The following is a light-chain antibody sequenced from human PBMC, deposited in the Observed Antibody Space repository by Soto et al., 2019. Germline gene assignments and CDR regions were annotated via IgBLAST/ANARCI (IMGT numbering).Light chain of an antibody. J-gene: IGLJ1*01. V-gene: IGLV1-44*01. Sequence: QSVLTQPPSASGTPGQRVTISCSGSTXNIGSHPVNWFQHLPGTAPKLLIITNNQRPSGVPDRFSGYKSGTSASLVISGLQSEDEADYYCATWDDSLKGVFGTGTKVTVL. CDR1: TXNIGSHP. CDR2: TNN. CDR3: ATWDDSLKGV.